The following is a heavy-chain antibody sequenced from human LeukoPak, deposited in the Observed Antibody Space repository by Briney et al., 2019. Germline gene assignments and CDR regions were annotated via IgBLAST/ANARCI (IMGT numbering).Heavy chain of an antibody. J-gene: IGHJ4*02. CDR3: ARDLLGVIIPSY. CDR1: GFTVSSNY. CDR2: IYSGGST. Sequence: GGSLRLSCAASGFTVSSNYMSWVRQAPGKGLEWVSVIYSGGSTYYADSVKGRFTISRDNSKNTLYPQMNSLRAEDTAVYYCARDLLGVIIPSYWGQGTLVTVSS. V-gene: IGHV3-66*02. D-gene: IGHD3-3*01.